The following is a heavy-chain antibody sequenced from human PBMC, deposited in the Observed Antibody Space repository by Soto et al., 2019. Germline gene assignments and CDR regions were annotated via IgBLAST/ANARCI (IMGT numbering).Heavy chain of an antibody. CDR1: GFTFSGSA. J-gene: IGHJ4*02. CDR3: TSPPYYYGSGTPRPYY. D-gene: IGHD3-10*01. CDR2: IRSKANSCAT. V-gene: IGHV3-73*01. Sequence: GGSLRLSCAASGFTFSGSAMHWVRQASGKGLEWVGRIRSKANSCATAYAASVKGRLTISRDDSKNTAYLQMNSLKTEDTAVYYCTSPPYYYGSGTPRPYYWGQGTLVTVSS.